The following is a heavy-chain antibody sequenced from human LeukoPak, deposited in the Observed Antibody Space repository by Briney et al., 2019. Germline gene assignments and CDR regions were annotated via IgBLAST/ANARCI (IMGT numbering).Heavy chain of an antibody. V-gene: IGHV4-4*02. CDR3: ARVSWDGGYDLNYYFDY. J-gene: IGHJ4*02. CDR2: IYHSGST. Sequence: PSETLSLTCAVSGGSISSSNWWSWVRQPPGKGLEWIGEIYHSGSTNYNPSLKSRVTISVDKSKNQFPLKLSSVTAADTAVYYCARVSWDGGYDLNYYFDYWGQGTLVTVSS. CDR1: GGSISSSNW. D-gene: IGHD5-12*01.